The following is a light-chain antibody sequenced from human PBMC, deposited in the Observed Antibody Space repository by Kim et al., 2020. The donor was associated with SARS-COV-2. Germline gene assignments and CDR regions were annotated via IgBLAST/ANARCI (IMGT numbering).Light chain of an antibody. J-gene: IGLJ2*01. CDR3: CSYAGSGTVI. CDR1: SSDVASYNL. Sequence: GHTITISCSGASSDVASYNLVSWYQQFPGKAPKLIIYEVSKRPSGVSSRFSASKSSNTASLTISGLQAEDEAHYHCCSYAGSGTVIFGGGTKVTVL. CDR2: EVS. V-gene: IGLV2-23*02.